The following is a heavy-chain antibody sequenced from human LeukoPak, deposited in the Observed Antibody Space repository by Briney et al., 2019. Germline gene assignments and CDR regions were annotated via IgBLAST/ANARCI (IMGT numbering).Heavy chain of an antibody. CDR3: TRCIYDIDYYYYMDV. V-gene: IGHV3-30*03. CDR2: ISYDGSNK. Sequence: GGSLRLSCAASGFTFNNFGMSWVRQAPGKGLEWVAVISYDGSNKYYADSVKGRFTISRDNSKNTLYLQMNSLRAEDTAVYYCTRCIYDIDYYYYMDVWGKGTTVTVSS. J-gene: IGHJ6*03. CDR1: GFTFNNFG. D-gene: IGHD3-9*01.